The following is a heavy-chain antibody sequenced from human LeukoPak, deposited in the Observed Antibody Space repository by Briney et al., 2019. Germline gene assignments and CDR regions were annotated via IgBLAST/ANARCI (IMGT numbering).Heavy chain of an antibody. J-gene: IGHJ4*02. CDR1: GFTFSSYG. CDR2: ISGSGGST. V-gene: IGHV3-23*01. D-gene: IGHD3-9*01. Sequence: GGSLRLSCAASGFTFSSYGMSWVRQAPGKGLEWVSAISGSGGSTYYADSVKGRFTISRDNSKNTLYLQMNSLRAEDTAVYYCAKDSSRLASLTSFDYWGQGTLVTVSS. CDR3: AKDSSRLASLTSFDY.